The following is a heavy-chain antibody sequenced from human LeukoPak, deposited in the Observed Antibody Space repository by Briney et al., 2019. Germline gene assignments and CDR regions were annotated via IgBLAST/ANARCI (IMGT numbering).Heavy chain of an antibody. D-gene: IGHD6-19*01. J-gene: IGHJ4*02. Sequence: ASVKVSCKASGYTFTSYGISWVRQAPGQGLEWMGWISAYNGNTNYAQKFQGRVTMTTDTSTSTVYMELRSLISDDTAVYYCASGVAGYRGSLEYWGQGTLVSVSS. CDR1: GYTFTSYG. CDR2: ISAYNGNT. CDR3: ASGVAGYRGSLEY. V-gene: IGHV1-18*01.